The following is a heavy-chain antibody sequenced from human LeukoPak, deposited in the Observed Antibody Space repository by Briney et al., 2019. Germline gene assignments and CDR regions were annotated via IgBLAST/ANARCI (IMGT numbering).Heavy chain of an antibody. V-gene: IGHV3-74*01. CDR1: GFTFSSYW. J-gene: IGHJ5*02. Sequence: GGSLRLSCAASGFTFSSYWTHWVREAPGKGLVWVSRINSDGGSTSYADSVRGRFTISRDNAKNTLYLQMNSLRAEGTAIYYRARVSDSRGYYHNWFDPWGQGTLVTVSS. D-gene: IGHD3-22*01. CDR2: INSDGGST. CDR3: ARVSDSRGYYHNWFDP.